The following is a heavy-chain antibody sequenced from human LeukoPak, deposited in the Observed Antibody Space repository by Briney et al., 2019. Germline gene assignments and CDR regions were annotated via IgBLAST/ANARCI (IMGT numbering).Heavy chain of an antibody. Sequence: GGSLRLSCAASGFTFSNYAMSWVRRAPGKGLEWVSTVSGSGGSTYYADSVKGRFTISRDNSKNTLYLQMNSLRAEDTAVYYCAKDHQITMVRAFDYWGQGTLVTVSS. CDR3: AKDHQITMVRAFDY. D-gene: IGHD3-10*01. V-gene: IGHV3-23*01. J-gene: IGHJ4*02. CDR2: VSGSGGST. CDR1: GFTFSNYA.